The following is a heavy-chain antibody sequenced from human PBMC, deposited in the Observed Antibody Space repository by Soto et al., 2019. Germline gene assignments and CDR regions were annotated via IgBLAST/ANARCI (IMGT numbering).Heavy chain of an antibody. CDR3: AREARAVTPPFPFDY. J-gene: IGHJ4*02. CDR2: ISSSHSNI. Sequence: EVQLVETGGGLVQPGGSLSLYCAASGFTFSSYSMNWVRQAPGKGLEWVSYISSSHSNIYYADSVKGRFTISRDNAKNSLYLQMNSLRAEDTAVYYCAREARAVTPPFPFDYWGQGSLVTVSA. D-gene: IGHD4-17*01. V-gene: IGHV3-48*01. CDR1: GFTFSSYS.